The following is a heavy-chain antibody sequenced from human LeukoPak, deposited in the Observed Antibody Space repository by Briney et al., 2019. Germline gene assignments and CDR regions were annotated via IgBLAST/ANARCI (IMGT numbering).Heavy chain of an antibody. CDR1: GGTFSSYA. D-gene: IGHD3-3*01. Sequence: SVKVSCKASGGTFSSYAISWARQAPGQGLEWMGRIIPILGIANYAQKSQGRVTITADKSTSTAYMELSSLRSEDTAVYYCAREVSYDFWSGYFDYWGQGTLVTVSS. V-gene: IGHV1-69*04. J-gene: IGHJ4*02. CDR3: AREVSYDFWSGYFDY. CDR2: IIPILGIA.